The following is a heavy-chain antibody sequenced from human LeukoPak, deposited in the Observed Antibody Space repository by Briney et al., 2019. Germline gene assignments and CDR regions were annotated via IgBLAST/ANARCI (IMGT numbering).Heavy chain of an antibody. CDR2: FYYSGST. V-gene: IGHV4-39*01. Sequence: SETLSLTCTVSGGSISSSSYHWAWIRQPPGKGLERIGSFYYSGSTYYNPSLKSRVTISVDTSKNQFSLKLSSVTAADTAVYNCARQDYGDYGLSYFDYWGQGTLVTVSS. CDR1: GGSISSSSYH. CDR3: ARQDYGDYGLSYFDY. J-gene: IGHJ4*02. D-gene: IGHD4-17*01.